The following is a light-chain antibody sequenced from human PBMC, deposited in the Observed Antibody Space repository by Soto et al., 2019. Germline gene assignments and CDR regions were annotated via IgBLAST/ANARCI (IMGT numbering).Light chain of an antibody. CDR1: SSDIGGYRF. V-gene: IGLV2-14*01. J-gene: IGLJ1*01. Sequence: QSVLTQPASVSGSPEQSITISCTGASSDIGGYRFVSWYQHHPGKAPKLIIYEVSNRPSGVFNRFSGSKSGNTASLTISGLQPDDEADYYCSSYTSSNSLYVFGTGTKVTVL. CDR2: EVS. CDR3: SSYTSSNSLYV.